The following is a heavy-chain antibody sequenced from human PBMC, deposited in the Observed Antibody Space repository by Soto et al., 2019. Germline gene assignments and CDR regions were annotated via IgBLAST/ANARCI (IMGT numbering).Heavy chain of an antibody. D-gene: IGHD2-15*01. CDR3: ARGQVVVVAATAFEYGMGV. CDR2: INSDGSST. Sequence: GGSLRLSCAASGFTFSSYWMHWVRQAPGKGLVWVSRINSDGSSTSYADSVKGRFTISRDNAKNTLYLQMNSLRAEDTAVYYCARGQVVVVAATAFEYGMGVLWQETTVTVFS. V-gene: IGHV3-74*01. J-gene: IGHJ6*01. CDR1: GFTFSSYW.